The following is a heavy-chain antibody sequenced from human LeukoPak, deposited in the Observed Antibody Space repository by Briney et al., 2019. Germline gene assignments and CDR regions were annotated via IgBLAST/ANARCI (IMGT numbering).Heavy chain of an antibody. V-gene: IGHV1-18*01. CDR1: GYTFTNYH. J-gene: IGHJ4*02. Sequence: ASVTVSCKATGYTFTNYHITWVRQAPGQGLEWMGWISAYNGNTNYAQKLQDRVAMTTDKSTNTDYMELRSLRSDDTAVYYCARVGYAGNFFDYWGQGTLVTVSS. CDR3: ARVGYAGNFFDY. D-gene: IGHD4-23*01. CDR2: ISAYNGNT.